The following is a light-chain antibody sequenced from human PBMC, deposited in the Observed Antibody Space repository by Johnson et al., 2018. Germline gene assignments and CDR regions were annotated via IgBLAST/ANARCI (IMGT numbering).Light chain of an antibody. V-gene: IGLV1-51*02. CDR2: ENN. Sequence: SVLTQPPSVSAAPGQKVTISCSGSSSNIGNNYVSWYQQLPGTAPKLLIYENNKRPSGIPDRFSGSKSGTSATLGITGLPTVDEADYYCGTWDSSLSAGNVFGTGTKVTVL. CDR3: GTWDSSLSAGNV. CDR1: SSNIGNNY. J-gene: IGLJ1*01.